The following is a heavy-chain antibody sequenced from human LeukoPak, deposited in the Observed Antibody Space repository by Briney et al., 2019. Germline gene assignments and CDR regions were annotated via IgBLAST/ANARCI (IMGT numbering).Heavy chain of an antibody. CDR2: IKQGGGEE. Sequence: GGSLRLSCVASEFIFSDYWMSWVRQAPGKGLEWVANIKQGGGEEKYVGSVKGRFAISRDDAKSTLYLQMDSLSGDDTAVYYCARVNGGWFDSWGRGTLVTVSS. V-gene: IGHV3-7*03. CDR3: ARVNGGWFDS. CDR1: EFIFSDYW. D-gene: IGHD3-10*01. J-gene: IGHJ5*01.